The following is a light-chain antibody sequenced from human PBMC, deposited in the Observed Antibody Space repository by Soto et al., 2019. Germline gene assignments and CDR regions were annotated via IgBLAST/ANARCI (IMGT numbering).Light chain of an antibody. V-gene: IGKV1-9*01. J-gene: IGKJ4*01. Sequence: DIQLTQSPSFLSASVGDTVTITCRASQAMSTYLAWYQQKPGKVPKLLIRSASTLQSGVPPRFSGGGSGTEFTLTISTLQPDDSGIYYCHHLNGYHLAFGGGPTWRSN. CDR3: HHLNGYHLA. CDR2: SAS. CDR1: QAMSTY.